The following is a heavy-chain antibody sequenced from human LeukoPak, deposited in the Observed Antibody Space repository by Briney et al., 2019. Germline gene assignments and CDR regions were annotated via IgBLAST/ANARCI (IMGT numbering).Heavy chain of an antibody. Sequence: ASVKVSCKASGGTFSSYAISWVRQAPGQGLEWMGGIIPIFGTANYAQKFQGRVTITADESTSTAYMELSSLRSEDTAVYYCASRRTSSSYYFDYWGQGTLVTVSS. CDR3: ASRRTSSSYYFDY. D-gene: IGHD2-2*01. V-gene: IGHV1-69*01. CDR2: IIPIFGTA. CDR1: GGTFSSYA. J-gene: IGHJ4*02.